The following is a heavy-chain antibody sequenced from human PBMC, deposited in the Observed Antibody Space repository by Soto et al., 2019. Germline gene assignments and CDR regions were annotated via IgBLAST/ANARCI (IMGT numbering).Heavy chain of an antibody. V-gene: IGHV4-61*01. J-gene: IGHJ6*02. Sequence: ETLSLTCTVSGGSVSSGSYYWSWIRQPPGKGLEWIGYIYYSGSTNYNPSLKSRVTISVDTSKNQFSLKLSSVTAADTAVYYCAADRKPLTLYYYDYYGMDVWGQGTTVTVSS. CDR2: IYYSGST. CDR1: GGSVSSGSYY. CDR3: AADRKPLTLYYYDYYGMDV. D-gene: IGHD3-16*02.